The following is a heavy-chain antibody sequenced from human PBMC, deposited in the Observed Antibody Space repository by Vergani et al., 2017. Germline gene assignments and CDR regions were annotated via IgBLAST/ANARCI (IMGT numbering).Heavy chain of an antibody. CDR3: SRGRGYSFGYSDY. D-gene: IGHD5-18*01. V-gene: IGHV3-49*04. CDR1: LFSFVSYA. Sequence: FLPPFLSLRLSCSSSLFSFVSYAMTWVRQAPGKWLEWVAFIRNKAYGGTTEYASSVKGRFTISRDDSKRLAYLQLSGLKTEDTAVYFCSRGRGYSFGYSDYWGQGTLVTVSS. J-gene: IGHJ4*02. CDR2: IRNKAYGGTT.